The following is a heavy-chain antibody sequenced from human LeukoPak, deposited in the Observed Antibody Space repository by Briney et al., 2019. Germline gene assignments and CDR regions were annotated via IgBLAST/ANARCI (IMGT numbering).Heavy chain of an antibody. Sequence: GGSLRLSCAASGFTFDEYGMSWVRQAPGKGLEWVAGINWNGGSTVYADSVKGGLTIRRDNAKKSLYLQMNRLREEERALYSCARTVEMATIFDYFDYWGQGTLVTVSS. CDR2: INWNGGST. CDR3: ARTVEMATIFDYFDY. D-gene: IGHD5-24*01. CDR1: GFTFDEYG. J-gene: IGHJ4*02. V-gene: IGHV3-20*04.